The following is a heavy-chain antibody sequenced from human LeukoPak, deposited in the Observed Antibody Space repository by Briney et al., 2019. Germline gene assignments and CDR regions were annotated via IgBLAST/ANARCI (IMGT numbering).Heavy chain of an antibody. V-gene: IGHV1-2*02. D-gene: IGHD3-16*02. CDR1: GYTFTGYY. CDR3: ARFTYDYVLGSYRREVYYFDY. J-gene: IGHJ4*02. CDR2: INPNSGGT. Sequence: ASVKVSCKASGYTFTGYYMHWVRQAPGQGLEWMGWINPNSGGTNYAQKFQGRVTMTRDTSISTAYMELSRLRSDDTAVYYCARFTYDYVLGSYRREVYYFDYWGQGTLVTVSS.